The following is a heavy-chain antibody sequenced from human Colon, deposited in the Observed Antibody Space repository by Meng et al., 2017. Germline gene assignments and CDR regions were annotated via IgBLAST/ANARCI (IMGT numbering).Heavy chain of an antibody. CDR3: ARADCTAGICYQFDN. D-gene: IGHD2-8*02. V-gene: IGHV4-31*03. J-gene: IGHJ4*02. Sequence: QVRLKESGPGLGKPSQTLSLTCKVSGLSIGTTGDYWTWIRQRPGKGLEWIGKIFYTGTAHYNPSLKTRAAMPVDRSKNQFSLKLSSVTAADTAVYYCARADCTAGICYQFDNWGQGTLVTVSS. CDR2: IFYTGTA. CDR1: GLSIGTTGDY.